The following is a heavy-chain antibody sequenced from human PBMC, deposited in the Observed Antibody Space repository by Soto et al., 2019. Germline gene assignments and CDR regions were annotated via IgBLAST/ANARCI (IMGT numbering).Heavy chain of an antibody. D-gene: IGHD1-26*01. J-gene: IGHJ4*02. V-gene: IGHV6-1*01. Sequence: SQTLSLTGAISGDSVSSNSAAWNWIRQSPSRGLEWLGRTYYRSKRYNDYAVSVKSRITINPDTSKNQFSLQLNSVTPEDTAVYFFARVGRWEQTGYYFDYWGQGTLVTVSS. CDR1: GDSVSSNSAA. CDR2: TYYRSKRYN. CDR3: ARVGRWEQTGYYFDY.